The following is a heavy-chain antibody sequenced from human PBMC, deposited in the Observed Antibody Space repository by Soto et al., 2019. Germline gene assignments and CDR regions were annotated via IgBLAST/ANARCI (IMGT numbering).Heavy chain of an antibody. CDR2: IWYDGSNK. Sequence: GGSLRLSCAASGFTFSSYGMHWVRQAPGKGLEWVAVIWYDGSNKYYADSVKGRFTISRDNSKNTLYLQMNSLRAEDTAVYYCAREKSYGSGSPFGFASWGQGTLVTVSS. CDR3: AREKSYGSGSPFGFAS. D-gene: IGHD3-10*01. CDR1: GFTFSSYG. V-gene: IGHV3-33*01. J-gene: IGHJ4*02.